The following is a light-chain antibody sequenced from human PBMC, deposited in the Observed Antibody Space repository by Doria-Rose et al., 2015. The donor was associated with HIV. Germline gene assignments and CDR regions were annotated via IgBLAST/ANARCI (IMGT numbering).Light chain of an antibody. V-gene: IGKV3-20*01. J-gene: IGKJ2*01. CDR1: QSVSSN. Sequence: SPGERATLSCRASQSVSSNLAWYQQIPGQAPRLLIYATSSRATGIPDRFSGSGSGTDFTLTISRLEPEDFAVYHCQQFATSSYVFGQGTKLEIK. CDR2: ATS. CDR3: QQFATSSYV.